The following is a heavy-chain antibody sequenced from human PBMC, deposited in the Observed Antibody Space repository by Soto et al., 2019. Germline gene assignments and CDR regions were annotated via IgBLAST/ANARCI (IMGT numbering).Heavy chain of an antibody. J-gene: IGHJ4*02. V-gene: IGHV4-34*01. Sequence: SETKSLTCGVYGGSFSYYYWSWIRQPPGKGLEWIGEINHSGSTNYNPSLKSRVTISVDTSKNQFSLKLSSVTAADTAVYSCARGNMADLDYWGQGTLVTVSS. CDR3: ARGNMADLDY. CDR1: GGSFSYYY. D-gene: IGHD3-10*01. CDR2: INHSGST.